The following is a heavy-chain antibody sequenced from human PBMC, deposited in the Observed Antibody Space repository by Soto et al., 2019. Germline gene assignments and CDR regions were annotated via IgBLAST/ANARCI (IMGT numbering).Heavy chain of an antibody. Sequence: SGPTLVNPTQTLPLTCTFSGFSLSTRGMCVSWIRQPPGKALEWLALNDWDNDKYYSTSLRTRLTISKDTSKNQVVLTMTNMDAVDTATHYCARAPAGDCKNGLDVWGQGTTVTVSS. J-gene: IGHJ6*02. V-gene: IGHV2-70*01. CDR2: NDWDNDK. CDR3: ARAPAGDCKNGLDV. CDR1: GFSLSTRGMC. D-gene: IGHD2-21*02.